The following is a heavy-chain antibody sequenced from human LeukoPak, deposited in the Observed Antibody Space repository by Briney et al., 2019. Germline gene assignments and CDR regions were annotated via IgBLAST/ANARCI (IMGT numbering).Heavy chain of an antibody. Sequence: PGGSLRLSCAASGFTVSSNYMSWVRRAPGKGLEWVSVIYSGGSTYYADSVKGRFTISRDNSKNTLYLQMNSLRAEDTAVYYCARAYYGSGSYYLDYWGQGTLVTVSS. CDR3: ARAYYGSGSYYLDY. D-gene: IGHD3-10*01. CDR1: GFTVSSNY. V-gene: IGHV3-53*01. CDR2: IYSGGST. J-gene: IGHJ4*02.